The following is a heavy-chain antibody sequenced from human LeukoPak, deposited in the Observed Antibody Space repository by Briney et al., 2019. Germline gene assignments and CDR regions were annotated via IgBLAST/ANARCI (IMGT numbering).Heavy chain of an antibody. V-gene: IGHV1-2*02. J-gene: IGHJ4*02. D-gene: IGHD3-16*01. Sequence: WASVKVSCKASGYKFTDDYMHWVRQAPGQGLEFMGWIDPDSGFTNYAQKFKGRVTMTRDTSISTAYLEVRSLTSDDTAVYYCAPTAEAYTSWWKVWGQGTLVTVSS. CDR3: APTAEAYTSWWKV. CDR1: GYKFTDDY. CDR2: IDPDSGFT.